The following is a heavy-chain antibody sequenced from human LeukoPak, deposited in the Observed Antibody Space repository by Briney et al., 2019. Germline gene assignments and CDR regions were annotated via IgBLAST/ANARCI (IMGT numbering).Heavy chain of an antibody. J-gene: IGHJ4*02. CDR3: ARDCDGSE. CDR1: GFTFSSYS. CDR2: ISSSSGYI. V-gene: IGHV3-21*01. Sequence: GETLSLTCAASGFTFSSYSMKGLRQAPGNEREGGISISSSSGYIYYKDSVKGRFTISRDNGNNTLYLQMTGRRAEDTAAYYCARDCDGSEWGEGSLVTASS. D-gene: IGHD3-10*01.